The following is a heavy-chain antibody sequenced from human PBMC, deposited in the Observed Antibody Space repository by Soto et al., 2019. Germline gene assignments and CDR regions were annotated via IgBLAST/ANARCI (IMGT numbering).Heavy chain of an antibody. Sequence: ASETLSLTCTVSGGSISSISDYWGWIRQPPGKGLEWIGSMYYSGSAYYNPSLERRVTISVDTSKNQFSLKLSSVTAADTAVYYCARLGENDYGDYALEYNWFDPWGQGTLVTVSS. CDR1: GGSISSISDY. V-gene: IGHV4-39*07. D-gene: IGHD4-17*01. J-gene: IGHJ5*02. CDR2: MYYSGSA. CDR3: ARLGENDYGDYALEYNWFDP.